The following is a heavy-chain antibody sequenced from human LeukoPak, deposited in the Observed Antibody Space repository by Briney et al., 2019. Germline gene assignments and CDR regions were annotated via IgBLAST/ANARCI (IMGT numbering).Heavy chain of an antibody. Sequence: GGSLRLSCAASGFTFTSYSMNWVRLAPGKGLEWVGLITSKSDGGTTHYAAPVKGRFTISGDDSKNTLFMQMNSLKTEDTGVYYCTTAPGAWIQLFYWGQGTLVTVSS. CDR3: TTAPGAWIQLFY. CDR2: ITSKSDGGTT. CDR1: GFTFTSYS. V-gene: IGHV3-15*06. J-gene: IGHJ4*02. D-gene: IGHD5-18*01.